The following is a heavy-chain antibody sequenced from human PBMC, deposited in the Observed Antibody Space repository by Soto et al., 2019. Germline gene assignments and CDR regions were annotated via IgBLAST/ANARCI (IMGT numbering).Heavy chain of an antibody. Sequence: SETLSLTCTVSGGSISSYYWSWIRQPTGKGLEWIGRIYTSGSTNYNPSLKSRVTMSVDTSKNQFSLKLSSVTAADTAVYYCARVVVPAAISRFDPWGQGTLVTVSS. D-gene: IGHD2-2*01. J-gene: IGHJ5*02. V-gene: IGHV4-4*07. CDR3: ARVVVPAAISRFDP. CDR1: GGSISSYY. CDR2: IYTSGST.